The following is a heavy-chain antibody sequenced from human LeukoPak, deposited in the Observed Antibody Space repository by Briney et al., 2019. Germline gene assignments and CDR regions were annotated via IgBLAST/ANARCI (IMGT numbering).Heavy chain of an antibody. CDR2: INTSGGT. CDR3: AKRGVGATITTRLYYFDC. Sequence: PGGSLRLSCAASRFTFSSYAMSWVRQAPGKGLEWVSTINTSGGTFYADSVKGRFTISRDNSKNTLYLQMNSLRAEDTAVYYCAKRGVGATITTRLYYFDCWGQGTLVTVSS. J-gene: IGHJ4*02. V-gene: IGHV3-23*01. CDR1: RFTFSSYA. D-gene: IGHD1-26*01.